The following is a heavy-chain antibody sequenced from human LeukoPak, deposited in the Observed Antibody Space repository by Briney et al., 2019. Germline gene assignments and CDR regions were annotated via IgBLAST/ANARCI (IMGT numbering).Heavy chain of an antibody. V-gene: IGHV1-2*02. D-gene: IGHD2-15*01. J-gene: IGHJ4*02. Sequence: GASVKVSCKASGYTFTGYYMHWVRQAPGQGLEWVGWINPNSGGTNYAQKFQGRVTMTRDTSISTAYMELSRLRSDDTAVYYCASFLGYCSGGSCYLEYWGQGTLVTVSS. CDR1: GYTFTGYY. CDR3: ASFLGYCSGGSCYLEY. CDR2: INPNSGGT.